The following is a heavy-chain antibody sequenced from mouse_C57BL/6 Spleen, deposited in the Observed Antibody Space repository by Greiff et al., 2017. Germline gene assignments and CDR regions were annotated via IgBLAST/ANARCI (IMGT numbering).Heavy chain of an antibody. V-gene: IGHV1-54*01. CDR3: AREDHAMDY. J-gene: IGHJ4*01. Sequence: VQLQQSGAELVRPGTSVKVSCKASGYAFTNYLIEWVKQRPGQGLEWIGVINPGSGGTNYNEKFQGKATLTADKSSSTAYMQLSSLTSEDSAVYFCAREDHAMDYWGQGTSVTVSS. CDR1: GYAFTNYL. CDR2: INPGSGGT.